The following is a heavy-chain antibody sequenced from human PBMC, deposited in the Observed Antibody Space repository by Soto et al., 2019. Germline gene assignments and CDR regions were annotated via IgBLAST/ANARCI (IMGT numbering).Heavy chain of an antibody. J-gene: IGHJ4*02. CDR2: IKSKTDGGAR. CDR3: VEGWNDF. D-gene: IGHD1-1*01. Sequence: EAQLVESGGDLVKPGGSLRLSCVTSGFMFSSAWMSWVRQAPGKGLEWVGRIKSKTDGGARDYAAPVKGRFSISRDDSKNTLYLQMNSLRAEDTAVYYCVEGWNDFWGQGTLVTVSS. CDR1: GFMFSSAW. V-gene: IGHV3-15*01.